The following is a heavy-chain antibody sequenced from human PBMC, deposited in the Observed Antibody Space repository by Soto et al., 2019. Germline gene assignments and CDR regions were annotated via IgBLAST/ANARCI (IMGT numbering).Heavy chain of an antibody. CDR3: ATELTHQCSTSSCYRLDP. V-gene: IGHV4-61*01. J-gene: IGHJ5*02. D-gene: IGHD2-2*02. CDR2: IYYTGST. Sequence: SETLSLTCTVSDGSVSSVSYYWSWIRQPPGRGLEWIGYIYYTGSTNYNPSLKSRVTISLDTSKNQFSLELSSVTAADTDVYYCATELTHQCSTSSCYRLDPWGQGTLVTVSS. CDR1: DGSVSSVSYY.